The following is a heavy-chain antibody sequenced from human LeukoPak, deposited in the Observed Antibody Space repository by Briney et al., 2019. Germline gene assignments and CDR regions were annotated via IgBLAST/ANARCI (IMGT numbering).Heavy chain of an antibody. J-gene: IGHJ4*02. CDR1: GFTFSSYA. CDR2: ISYDGSNS. D-gene: IGHD6-19*01. Sequence: PGGSLRLSCAASGFTFSSYAIHWVRQAPGRGLEWVAVISYDGSNSPYADSVKGRSTISRDNSKNTLYLQMNSLRAEDTAVYYCARESVAGVVLLDYWGQGTLVTVSS. CDR3: ARESVAGVVLLDY. V-gene: IGHV3-30*04.